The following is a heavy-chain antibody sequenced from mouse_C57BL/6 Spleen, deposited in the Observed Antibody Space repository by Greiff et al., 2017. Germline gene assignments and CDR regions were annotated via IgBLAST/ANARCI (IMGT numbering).Heavy chain of an antibody. CDR1: GYTFTGYW. D-gene: IGHD1-1*01. CDR3: AGSFHCYSSSDGVAY. J-gene: IGHJ3*01. CDR2: ILPGSGST. Sequence: QVQLKQSGAELMKPGASVKLSCKATGYTFTGYWIAWVKQRPGHGLEWIGEILPGSGSTTYNEKFKGKATFTADTTSNTAYMQLRSLTTEDTAIYYCAGSFHCYSSSDGVAYWGQGTLVTVSA. V-gene: IGHV1-9*01.